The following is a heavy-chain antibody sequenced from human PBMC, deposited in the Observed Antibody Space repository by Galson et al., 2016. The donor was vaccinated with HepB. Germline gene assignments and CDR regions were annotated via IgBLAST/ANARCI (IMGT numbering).Heavy chain of an antibody. D-gene: IGHD2-2*01. CDR2: INTDGGTT. J-gene: IGHJ5*02. CDR3: FADLRCSSPSCSPRWFDP. Sequence: SLRLSCAASGFTFSNYWMHWVRQAPGKGLMWVSRINTDGGTTNYADSVKGRFTISRDNAENTLFLQMNSLRADDTAVYYCFADLRCSSPSCSPRWFDPWGQGTQVTVSS. V-gene: IGHV3-74*01. CDR1: GFTFSNYW.